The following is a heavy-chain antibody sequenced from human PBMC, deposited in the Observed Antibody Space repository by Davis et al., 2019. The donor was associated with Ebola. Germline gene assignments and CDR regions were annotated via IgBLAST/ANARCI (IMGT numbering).Heavy chain of an antibody. J-gene: IGHJ5*02. Sequence: GGSLRLSCAASGFSFRDYTLHWVRQAPGKGLEWVALISYDVRDKYYADSVKGRFTISRDNSRGTVHLQMNSLRAEDTAMYYCARAIAAAGYNWFDPWGQGTLVTVSS. D-gene: IGHD6-13*01. CDR2: ISYDVRDK. CDR3: ARAIAAAGYNWFDP. CDR1: GFSFRDYT. V-gene: IGHV3-30*04.